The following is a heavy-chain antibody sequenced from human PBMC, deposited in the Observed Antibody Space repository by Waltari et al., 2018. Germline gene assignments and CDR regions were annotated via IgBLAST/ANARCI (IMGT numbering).Heavy chain of an antibody. CDR2: ISGERGGI. CDR3: ARDRDWAFDI. V-gene: IGHV3-48*04. Sequence: EVQLVESGGGLVQPGGSLRLSCAASGFTFSSYSMNWFRQAPGKGLEGVTYISGERGGIHDADSVKGRITVSRDNAKNSLYLQMSSLTAEDTAVFYCARDRDWAFDIWGQGTMVTVSS. CDR1: GFTFSSYS. J-gene: IGHJ3*02. D-gene: IGHD2-21*01.